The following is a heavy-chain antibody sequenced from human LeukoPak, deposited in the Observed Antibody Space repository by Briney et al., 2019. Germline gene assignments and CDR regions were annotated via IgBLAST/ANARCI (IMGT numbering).Heavy chain of an antibody. CDR3: ARVLSDLRDDSFDV. J-gene: IGHJ3*01. V-gene: IGHV4-34*01. CDR1: GGSFSGYY. Sequence: SETLSLTCAVYGGSFSGYYWSWIRQPPGKGLEWIGEINHSGSTNYNPSLKSRVTISVDTSKNQFSLKLSSVTAEDTAVYYCARVLSDLRDDSFDVWGQGTMVTVSS. CDR2: INHSGST.